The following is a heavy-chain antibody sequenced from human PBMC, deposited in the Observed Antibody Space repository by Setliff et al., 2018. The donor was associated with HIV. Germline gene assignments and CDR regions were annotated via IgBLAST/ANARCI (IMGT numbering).Heavy chain of an antibody. CDR3: AKDRYYDSSGSPFDY. J-gene: IGHJ4*02. D-gene: IGHD3-22*01. V-gene: IGHV3-30*02. Sequence: GGSLRLSCAASGFTLSSYGMHWVRQAPGKGLEWVAFIRYDGSNKYYADSVKGRFTISRDNSKNTLYLQMNSLRAEDTAVYYCAKDRYYDSSGSPFDYWGQGTLVTVSS. CDR1: GFTLSSYG. CDR2: IRYDGSNK.